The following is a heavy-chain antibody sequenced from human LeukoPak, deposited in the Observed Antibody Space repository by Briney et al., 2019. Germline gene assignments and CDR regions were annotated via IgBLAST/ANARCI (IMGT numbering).Heavy chain of an antibody. CDR3: AKVQYSRNYDWFDP. V-gene: IGHV3-30*02. Sequence: PGGSLRLSCAASGFTFSSYGMHWVRQAPGKGLEWVAFIRYDGSNKYYADSVKGRFTISRDNSKNTLYLQMNSLRAEDTAVYYCAKVQYSRNYDWFDPWGQGTLVAVSS. J-gene: IGHJ5*02. CDR1: GFTFSSYG. D-gene: IGHD1-7*01. CDR2: IRYDGSNK.